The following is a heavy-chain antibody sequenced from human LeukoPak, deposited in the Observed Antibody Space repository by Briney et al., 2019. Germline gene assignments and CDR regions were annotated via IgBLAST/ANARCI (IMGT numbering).Heavy chain of an antibody. Sequence: SQTLSLTCTVSGGSISGGSYYWSWIRQPPGKGLEWIGYIYYSGSTKYNLSLKSRVTISVDTSKIQLSLKLSSVTAADTAVYYCARGEYGLFDYWGQGTLVTVSS. D-gene: IGHD2/OR15-2a*01. CDR3: ARGEYGLFDY. CDR1: GGSISGGSYY. V-gene: IGHV4-61*01. J-gene: IGHJ4*02. CDR2: IYYSGST.